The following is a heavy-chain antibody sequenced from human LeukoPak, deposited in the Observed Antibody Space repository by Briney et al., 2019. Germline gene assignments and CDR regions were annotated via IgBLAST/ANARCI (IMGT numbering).Heavy chain of an antibody. D-gene: IGHD1-26*01. CDR2: ISSSSSYI. Sequence: KAGGSLRFSCAAAGFTFNSYSMNWVRQAPGKGLEWVSSISSSSSYIYYADSVKGRFTISRDNAKNSLYLQMNSLRAEDTAVYYCARDLPPWELLTEFDYWGQGTLVTVSS. V-gene: IGHV3-21*01. CDR3: ARDLPPWELLTEFDY. CDR1: GFTFNSYS. J-gene: IGHJ4*02.